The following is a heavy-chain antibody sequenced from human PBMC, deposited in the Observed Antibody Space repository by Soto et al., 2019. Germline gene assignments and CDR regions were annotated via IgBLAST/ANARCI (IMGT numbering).Heavy chain of an antibody. CDR2: INPNSGGT. J-gene: IGHJ6*02. CDR3: ARVLGIAAAGGYYYGMDV. CDR1: GYTFTGYY. D-gene: IGHD6-13*01. V-gene: IGHV1-2*04. Sequence: GASVKVSCKASGYTFTGYYIHWVRQAPGQGLEWMGWINPNSGGTNYAPKFQGWVTMTRDTSISTAYMDLSRLRSDDTAVYYCARVLGIAAAGGYYYGMDVWGQGTTVTVS.